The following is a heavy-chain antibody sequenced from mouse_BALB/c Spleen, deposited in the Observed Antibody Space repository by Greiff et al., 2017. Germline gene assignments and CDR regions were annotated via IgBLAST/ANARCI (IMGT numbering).Heavy chain of an antibody. CDR1: GYTFTSYY. CDR3: TRKDPRGWFAY. D-gene: IGHD3-3*01. J-gene: IGHJ3*01. Sequence: QVQLKQSGAELVKPGASVKLSCKASGYTFTSYYMYWVKQRPGQGLEWIGEINPSNGGTNFNEKFKSKATLTVDKSSSTAYMQLSSLTSEDSAVYYCTRKDPRGWFAYWGQGTLVTVSA. V-gene: IGHV1S81*02. CDR2: INPSNGGT.